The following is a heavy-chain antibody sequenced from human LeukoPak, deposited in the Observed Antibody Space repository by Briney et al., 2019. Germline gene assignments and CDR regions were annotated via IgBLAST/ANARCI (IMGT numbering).Heavy chain of an antibody. CDR3: ARIYYYYYYMDV. J-gene: IGHJ6*03. V-gene: IGHV4-39*01. CDR2: SYYSGRT. CDR1: GGSISSSTYY. Sequence: PSETLSLTCTVSGGSISSSTYYWGWIRQPPGKGLEWIGSSYYSGRTYNNPSLKSRVTIPVDTSKNQFSLKLSSVTAADTAVYYCARIYYYYYYMDVWGKGTTVTISS.